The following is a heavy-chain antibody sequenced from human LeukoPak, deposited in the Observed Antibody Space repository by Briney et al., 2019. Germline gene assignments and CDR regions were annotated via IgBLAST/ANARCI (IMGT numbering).Heavy chain of an antibody. CDR2: IYYSWST. V-gene: IGHV4-59*01. CDR1: GGSISSYY. J-gene: IGHJ6*02. D-gene: IGHD4-17*01. Sequence: SETLSLTCTVSGGSISSYYWSWIRQPPGKGLEWIGYIYYSWSTNYNPSLKSRVTISVDTSKNQFSLKLSSVTAADTAVYYCARDGGRLRPLDYGIDVWGQGTTVTVSS. CDR3: ARDGGRLRPLDYGIDV.